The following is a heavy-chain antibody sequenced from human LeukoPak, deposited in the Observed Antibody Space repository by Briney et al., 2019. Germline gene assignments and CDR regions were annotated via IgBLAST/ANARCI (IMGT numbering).Heavy chain of an antibody. D-gene: IGHD3-10*01. CDR3: ARDQISINALDI. J-gene: IGHJ3*02. Sequence: SETLSLTCTVSGASINGHYWSWVRQSPEKGLEWIGYISHTGSTNYNPFLKSRVTMSVDTSKKRFSLKLSSVTAADTAIYYCARDQISINALDIWGRGTLVTVSS. CDR1: GASINGHY. V-gene: IGHV4-59*11. CDR2: ISHTGST.